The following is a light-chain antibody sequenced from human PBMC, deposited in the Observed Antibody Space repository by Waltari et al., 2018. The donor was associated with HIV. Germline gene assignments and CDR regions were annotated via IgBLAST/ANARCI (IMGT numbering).Light chain of an antibody. J-gene: IGKJ2*01. Sequence: AIHMTQSPSSLSAATGDRIVISCRASQDIGTNLSSYQHKPGKAPELLSSSSSTLESGVPSSFAGSGSGTAFTLTISCLQSEDFATHYCQQYYDSPQTFGQGTKLEIK. CDR2: SSS. CDR3: QQYYDSPQT. CDR1: QDIGTN. V-gene: IGKV1-8*01.